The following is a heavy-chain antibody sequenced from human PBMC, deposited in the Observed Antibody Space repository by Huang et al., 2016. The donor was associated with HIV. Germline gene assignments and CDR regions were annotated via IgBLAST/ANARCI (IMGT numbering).Heavy chain of an antibody. CDR3: ARALLLFGLGSPLDF. D-gene: IGHD3-10*01. CDR1: GYTFTTYH. J-gene: IGHJ4*02. CDR2: INPRGAST. Sequence: QVQLVQSGAEVKKPGASVKISCKASGYTFTTYHMHWVRQAPGQGLEGMGTINPRGASTRDAQTVQGRVTMTSDTSTSTVYMELSSRTPEDTAVYYCARALLLFGLGSPLDFWGQGSLVTVSS. V-gene: IGHV1-46*01.